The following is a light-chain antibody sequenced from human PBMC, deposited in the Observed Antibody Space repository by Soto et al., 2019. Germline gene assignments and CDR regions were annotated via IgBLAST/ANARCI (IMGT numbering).Light chain of an antibody. CDR2: GNS. Sequence: QSVLTQPPSVSGAPGQRVTISCTGSSSNIGAGYDVHWYQQLPGTAPKLLSYGNSNRPSGVPDRFSGSKSGNSASLAITGLQAEDEADYYFQSYDSSLSGLVFGTGTKVTVL. J-gene: IGLJ1*01. CDR3: QSYDSSLSGLV. V-gene: IGLV1-40*01. CDR1: SSNIGAGYD.